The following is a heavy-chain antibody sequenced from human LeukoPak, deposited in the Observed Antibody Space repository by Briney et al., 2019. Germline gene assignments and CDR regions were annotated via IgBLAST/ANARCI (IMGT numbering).Heavy chain of an antibody. V-gene: IGHV1-24*01. CDR2: FDPEDGET. CDR1: GYTLTELS. CDR3: ATAVAVAGYGMDV. Sequence: ASVKVSCKVSGYTLTELSMHWVRQAPGEGLEWMGGFDPEDGETIYAQKFQGRVTMTEDTSTDTAYMELSSLRSEDTAVYYCATAVAVAGYGMDVWGQGTTATVSS. J-gene: IGHJ6*02. D-gene: IGHD6-19*01.